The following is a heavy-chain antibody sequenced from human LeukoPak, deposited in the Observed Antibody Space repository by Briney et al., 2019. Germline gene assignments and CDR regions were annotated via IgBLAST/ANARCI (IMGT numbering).Heavy chain of an antibody. D-gene: IGHD2-15*01. Sequence: PGGSLRLSCAASGFTFSNYGMHWVRQAPGKGLEWVAVISDDGSITYYGDSVKGRFTISRDNSKNTVYLQINSLRAEDSAVYYCAKGSGRYCRGGSCYPFDYWGQGTLVTVSS. V-gene: IGHV3-30*18. CDR2: ISDDGSIT. CDR1: GFTFSNYG. J-gene: IGHJ4*02. CDR3: AKGSGRYCRGGSCYPFDY.